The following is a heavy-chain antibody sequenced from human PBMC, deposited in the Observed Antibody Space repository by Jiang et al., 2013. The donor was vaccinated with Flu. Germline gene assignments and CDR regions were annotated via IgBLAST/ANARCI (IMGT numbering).Heavy chain of an antibody. J-gene: IGHJ5*02. CDR2: INHSGST. Sequence: GSGLVKPSETLSLTCAVYGGSFSGYYWSWIRQPPGKGLEWIGEINHSGSTNYNPSLKSRVTISVDTSKNQFSLKLSSVTAADTAVYYCARERVGRLDPWGQGTLVTVSS. V-gene: IGHV4-34*01. CDR3: ARERVGRLDP. CDR1: GGSFSGYY.